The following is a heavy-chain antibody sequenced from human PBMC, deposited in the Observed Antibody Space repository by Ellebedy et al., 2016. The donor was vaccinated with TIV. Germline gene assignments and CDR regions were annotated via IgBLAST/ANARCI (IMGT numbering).Heavy chain of an antibody. Sequence: MPSETLSLTCTVSGGSVSSGSYYWSWIRQPPGKGLEWIGYIYYSGSTNYNPSLKSRVTISVDTSKNQFSLKLSSVTAADTAVYYCAREISSGYTFDYWGQGTLVTVSS. CDR2: IYYSGST. CDR1: GGSVSSGSYY. CDR3: AREISSGYTFDY. J-gene: IGHJ4*02. D-gene: IGHD3-22*01. V-gene: IGHV4-61*01.